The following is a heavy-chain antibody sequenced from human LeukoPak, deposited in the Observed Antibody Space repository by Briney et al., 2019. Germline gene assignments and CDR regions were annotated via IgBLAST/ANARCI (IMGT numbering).Heavy chain of an antibody. D-gene: IGHD3-3*01. CDR3: ARGTHVLRFLEWLPYFDY. Sequence: SETLSLTCTVSGGSISSSSYYWGWIRQPPGKGLEWIGSIYYSGSTNYNPSLKSRVTISVDTSKNQFSLKLSSVTAADTAVYYCARGTHVLRFLEWLPYFDYWGQGTLVTVSS. CDR1: GGSISSSSYY. CDR2: IYYSGST. J-gene: IGHJ4*02. V-gene: IGHV4-39*07.